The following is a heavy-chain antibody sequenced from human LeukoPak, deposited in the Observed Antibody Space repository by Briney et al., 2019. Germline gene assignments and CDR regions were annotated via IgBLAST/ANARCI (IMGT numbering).Heavy chain of an antibody. D-gene: IGHD3-9*01. Sequence: GGSLRLSCATSGFSFTDYPMNWVRQAPGKGLEWISNIRTTAEGAKYAYYADSVKGRVTISRDDGENTLYLHMNSLRDDDTAVYYCATDQRYAFDYWGQGILVTVSS. CDR2: IRTTAEGAKYA. J-gene: IGHJ4*02. V-gene: IGHV3-48*02. CDR3: ATDQRYAFDY. CDR1: GFSFTDYP.